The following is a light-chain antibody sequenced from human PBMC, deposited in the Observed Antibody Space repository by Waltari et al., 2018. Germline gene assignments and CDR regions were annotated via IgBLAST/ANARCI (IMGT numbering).Light chain of an antibody. CDR2: ATS. V-gene: IGKV1-16*02. CDR3: QQYNSYPFT. CDR1: QGISKS. Sequence: DIQMTQSPSSLSASVGDRVTITCRASQGISKSLAWFQHKPGKAPESLIYATSSLQSGVPSKFSGSGSGTAFTLTISSLQPEDFATYYCQQYNSYPFTFGGGTKVEIK. J-gene: IGKJ4*01.